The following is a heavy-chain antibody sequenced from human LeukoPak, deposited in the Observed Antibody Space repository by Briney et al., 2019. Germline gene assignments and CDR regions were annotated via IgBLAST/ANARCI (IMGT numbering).Heavy chain of an antibody. Sequence: PGGSLRLSCAASGFTFDTYTMNWVRQAPGKGLEWVSSITSSSFDISYADSVKGRFTISRDNAKNSLYLQMNSLRAEDTAFYYCASTLVGATDYWGRGTLVTVSS. V-gene: IGHV3-21*01. J-gene: IGHJ4*02. CDR3: ASTLVGATDY. CDR1: GFTFDTYT. CDR2: ITSSSFDI. D-gene: IGHD1-26*01.